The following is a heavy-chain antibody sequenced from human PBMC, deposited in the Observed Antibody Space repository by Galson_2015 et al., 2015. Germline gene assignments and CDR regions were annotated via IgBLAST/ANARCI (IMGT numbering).Heavy chain of an antibody. V-gene: IGHV3-15*01. J-gene: IGHJ4*02. Sequence: SLRLSCAASGFTFSNAWMSWVRQAPGKGLEWVGHIQRNTDGGTTDYAAPVKGRFTISRDDSKNTLYLQMNSLKTEDTAVYYCTTEEVAVAGTRVSGWNYYFDYWGQGSLVTVSS. D-gene: IGHD6-19*01. CDR2: IQRNTDGGTT. CDR3: TTEEVAVAGTRVSGWNYYFDY. CDR1: GFTFSNAW.